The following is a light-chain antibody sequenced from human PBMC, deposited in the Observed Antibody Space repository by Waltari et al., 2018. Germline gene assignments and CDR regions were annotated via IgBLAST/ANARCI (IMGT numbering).Light chain of an antibody. V-gene: IGLV1-40*01. CDR1: TPNIRARHD. Sequence: QSVLTHPPSVSGTPGQRVTISCIASTPNIRARHDAHCYQHPPGTAPKLLIYVNNNRPSGVPDRFSGAKSGTSASLAITGLQADDEADYFCQSFDNMLSGGVVFGGGTKLAVL. J-gene: IGLJ2*01. CDR2: VNN. CDR3: QSFDNMLSGGVV.